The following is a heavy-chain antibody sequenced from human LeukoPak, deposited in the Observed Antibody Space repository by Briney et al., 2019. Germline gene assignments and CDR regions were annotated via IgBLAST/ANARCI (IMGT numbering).Heavy chain of an antibody. V-gene: IGHV5-51*01. CDR1: GYSFTSYW. CDR2: IYPDDPKI. J-gene: IGHJ6*02. Sequence: GESLKISCKGSGYSFTSYWIAWVRQTPGKGLEWVGIIYPDDPKIRYSPSFQGQVTISADKSISTAYLQWSSLKASDTAMYYCARTFGESPLNYYYGMDVWGQGTTVTVSS. CDR3: ARTFGESPLNYYYGMDV. D-gene: IGHD3-10*01.